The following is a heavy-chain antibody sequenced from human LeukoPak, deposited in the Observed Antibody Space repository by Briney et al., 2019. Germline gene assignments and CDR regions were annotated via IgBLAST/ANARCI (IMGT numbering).Heavy chain of an antibody. CDR3: ARYYGSGSYYTLDY. J-gene: IGHJ4*02. D-gene: IGHD3-10*01. CDR1: GGSISSSSYY. Sequence: SETLSLTCTVSGGSISSSSYYWGWIRQPPGKGLEWIGSIYYSGSTNYNPSLKSRVTISVDTSENQFSLKLSSVTAADTAVYYCARYYGSGSYYTLDYWGQGTLVTVSS. CDR2: IYYSGST. V-gene: IGHV4-39*07.